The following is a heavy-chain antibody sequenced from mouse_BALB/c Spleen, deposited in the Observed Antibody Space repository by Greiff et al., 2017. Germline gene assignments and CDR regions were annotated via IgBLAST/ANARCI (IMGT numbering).Heavy chain of an antibody. D-gene: IGHD1-2*01. J-gene: IGHJ2*01. V-gene: IGHV5-6*01. CDR3: ARDEYGYKNLDY. CDR2: ISSGGSYT. Sequence: EVQVEESGGDLVKPGGSLKLSCAASGFTFSSYGMSWVRQTPDKRLEWVATISSGGSYTYYPDSVKGRVTIARDNAKNTLYLQMSSLKSEDTAMCYCARDEYGYKNLDYWGQGTTLTVSS. CDR1: GFTFSSYG.